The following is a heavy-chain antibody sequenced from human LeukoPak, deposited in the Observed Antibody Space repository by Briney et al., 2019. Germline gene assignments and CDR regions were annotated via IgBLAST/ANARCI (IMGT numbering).Heavy chain of an antibody. Sequence: GRSLRLSCAASGFTFSSHGMHWVRQAPGKGLEWVAVISYDGSNKYYADSVKGRFTISRDNSKNTLYLQMNSLRAEDTAVYYCGPSYHFDYWGQGTLVTVSS. CDR3: GPSYHFDY. D-gene: IGHD3-10*01. V-gene: IGHV3-30*03. CDR1: GFTFSSHG. J-gene: IGHJ4*02. CDR2: ISYDGSNK.